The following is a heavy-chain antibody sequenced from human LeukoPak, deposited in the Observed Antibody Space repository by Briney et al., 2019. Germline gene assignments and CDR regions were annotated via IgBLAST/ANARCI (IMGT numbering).Heavy chain of an antibody. D-gene: IGHD1-26*01. Sequence: GGSLRLSCAASGFTFSSYGMHRVRQAPGKGLEWVAVISYDGSNKYYADSVKGRFTISRDNSKNTLYLQMNSLRAEDTAVYYCAKDPIRAIVGATHFDYWGQGTLVTVSS. CDR3: AKDPIRAIVGATHFDY. CDR2: ISYDGSNK. CDR1: GFTFSSYG. J-gene: IGHJ4*02. V-gene: IGHV3-30*18.